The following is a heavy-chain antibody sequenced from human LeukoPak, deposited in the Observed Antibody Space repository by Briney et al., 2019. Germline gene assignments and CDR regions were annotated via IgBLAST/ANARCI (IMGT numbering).Heavy chain of an antibody. Sequence: GGSLRLSCAASGFTVSSNYMTWVRQAPGKGLEWVSIIYSGGTTYYADSVKGRFTISRDNSKNTLYLQMNSLRAEDTAVYYCAKDQRYCSSASCSDFDYWGQGTLVTVSS. CDR1: GFTVSSNY. CDR2: IYSGGTT. J-gene: IGHJ4*02. D-gene: IGHD2-2*01. V-gene: IGHV3-53*05. CDR3: AKDQRYCSSASCSDFDY.